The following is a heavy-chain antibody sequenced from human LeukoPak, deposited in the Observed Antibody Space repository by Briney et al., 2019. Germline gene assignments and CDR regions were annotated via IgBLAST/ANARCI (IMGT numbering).Heavy chain of an antibody. Sequence: GGSLRLSCAASGFTFNNYAMHWVRQAPGKGLEWVSGISWNGGSKGYADSVKGRFTISRDNAKNSLYLQMNSLRAEDTAVYYCARPKKDCSGGSCYWDYYYYGMDVWGQGTTVTVSS. CDR2: ISWNGGSK. J-gene: IGHJ6*02. V-gene: IGHV3-9*01. CDR1: GFTFNNYA. CDR3: ARPKKDCSGGSCYWDYYYYGMDV. D-gene: IGHD2-15*01.